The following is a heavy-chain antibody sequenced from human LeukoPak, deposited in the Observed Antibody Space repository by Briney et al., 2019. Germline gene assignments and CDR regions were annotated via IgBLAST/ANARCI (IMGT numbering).Heavy chain of an antibody. D-gene: IGHD1-7*01. Sequence: PGGSLRLSCAASGFTFSSYVMSWVRQAPGKGLEWVSAISGSGGSTYYADSVKGRFTISRDNSKNTLYLQMNSLRAEDTDVYYCAKDSSGTTRPYYFDYWGQGTLVTVSS. CDR3: AKDSSGTTRPYYFDY. CDR2: ISGSGGST. J-gene: IGHJ4*02. V-gene: IGHV3-23*01. CDR1: GFTFSSYV.